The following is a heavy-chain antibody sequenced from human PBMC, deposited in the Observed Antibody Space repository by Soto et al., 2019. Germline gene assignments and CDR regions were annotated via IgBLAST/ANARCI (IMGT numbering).Heavy chain of an antibody. D-gene: IGHD6-13*01. J-gene: IGHJ6*02. CDR3: ARDEIAAADGMGGMDV. CDR2: IYHSGST. V-gene: IGHV4-39*07. Sequence: SETLSLTCTVSGGSISSSSYYWSWVRQPPGKGLEWIGEIYHSGSTNYNPSLKSRVTISVDKSKNQFSLKLSSVTAADTAVYYCARDEIAAADGMGGMDVWGQGTTVTVSS. CDR1: GGSISSSSYY.